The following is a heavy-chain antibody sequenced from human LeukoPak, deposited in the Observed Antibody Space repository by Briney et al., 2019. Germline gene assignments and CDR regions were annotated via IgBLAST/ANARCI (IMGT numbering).Heavy chain of an antibody. V-gene: IGHV1-18*01. J-gene: IGHJ4*02. Sequence: ASVKVSCKTSGYTFTSYGISWVRQAPGQGLEWMGWISAYNGNTNYAQKLQGRVTMTTDTSTSTAYMELRSLRSDDTAVYYCAREERPGDYPDYWGQGTLVTVSS. CDR3: AREERPGDYPDY. CDR1: GYTFTSYG. CDR2: ISAYNGNT. D-gene: IGHD4-17*01.